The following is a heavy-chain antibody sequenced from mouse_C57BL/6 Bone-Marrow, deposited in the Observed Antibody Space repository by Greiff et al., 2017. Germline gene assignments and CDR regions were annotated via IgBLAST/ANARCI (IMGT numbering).Heavy chain of an antibody. CDR3: AIVGYDYDYAMDY. CDR1: GYTFTSYW. D-gene: IGHD2-4*01. J-gene: IGHJ4*01. CDR2: IHPSDSDT. V-gene: IGHV1-74*01. Sequence: VQLQQPGAELVKPGASVKVSCKASGYTFTSYWMHWVKQRPGQGLEWIGGIHPSDSDTNYNQKFKGKATLTVDTSSSTAYMQRSSLTSEDSAVYDGAIVGYDYDYAMDYWGQGTSVTVSS.